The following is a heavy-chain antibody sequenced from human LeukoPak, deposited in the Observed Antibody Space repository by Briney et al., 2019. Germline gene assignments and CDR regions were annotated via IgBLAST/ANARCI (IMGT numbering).Heavy chain of an antibody. Sequence: GASVKVSCKASGYTFTGYYMHWVRQAPGQGLEWMGWINPNSGGTNYAQKFQGRVTMTRDTSISTAYMELSRLRSDDTAVYYCARDWENSGSYTPIIPLLDAPRYDIWGQGTMVTVFS. J-gene: IGHJ3*02. CDR1: GYTFTGYY. D-gene: IGHD1-26*01. V-gene: IGHV1-2*02. CDR2: INPNSGGT. CDR3: ARDWENSGSYTPIIPLLDAPRYDI.